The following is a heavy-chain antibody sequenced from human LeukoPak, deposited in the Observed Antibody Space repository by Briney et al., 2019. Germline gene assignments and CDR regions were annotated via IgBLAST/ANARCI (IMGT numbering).Heavy chain of an antibody. CDR3: ARDTTFGPINYYYYYYMDV. J-gene: IGHJ6*03. V-gene: IGHV3-74*01. CDR1: GFTFSSYW. Sequence: QPGGSLRLSCAASGFTFSSYWMHWVRQAPGKGLVWVSRINSDGSSTSYADSVKGRFTISRDNAKNTLYLQMNSLRAEDTAVYYCARDTTFGPINYYYYYYMDVWGKGTTVTVSS. CDR2: INSDGSST. D-gene: IGHD3-3*01.